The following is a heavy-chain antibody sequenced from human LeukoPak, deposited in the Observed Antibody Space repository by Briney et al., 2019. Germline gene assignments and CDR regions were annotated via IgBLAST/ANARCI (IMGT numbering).Heavy chain of an antibody. CDR1: GFTFSSFV. CDR2: ITTHGSDT. D-gene: IGHD3-3*01. CDR3: ARGADYDFWSGSLD. J-gene: IGHJ4*02. Sequence: GGSLRLSCVASGFTFSSFVMHWVRQAPGEGLEYVSAITTHGSDTYYADSVKGRFTISRDNSNNTLYLQMGSLRAEDMAVYYCARGADYDFWSGSLDWGQGTLVTVSS. V-gene: IGHV3-64*02.